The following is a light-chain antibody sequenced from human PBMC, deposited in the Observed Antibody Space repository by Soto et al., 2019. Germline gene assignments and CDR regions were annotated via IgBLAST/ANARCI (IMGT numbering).Light chain of an antibody. CDR2: EGS. J-gene: IGLJ1*01. CDR1: SXDVGSYNL. V-gene: IGLV2-23*03. CDR3: CSYAGSSTV. Sequence: QSVLTQPASVSGSPGQSITISCTGTSXDVGSYNLVSWYQQHPGKAPKLMIYEGSKRPSGVSNRFSGSKSGNTASLTISGLQAEDEADYYCCSYAGSSTVFGTGTKVTVL.